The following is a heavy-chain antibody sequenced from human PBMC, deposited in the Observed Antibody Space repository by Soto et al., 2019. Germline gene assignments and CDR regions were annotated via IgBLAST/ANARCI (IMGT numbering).Heavy chain of an antibody. Sequence: QITLKESGPTLVKPTQTLTLTCTFSGFSLTTPGVAVGWIRQPPGKALEWLAIVYWDDDKLYKPSPKNRLTINKDTCTKQVVLTMTNVDPVDTGTYYSARGGAVLPYCNQISCYHGRWLDPWGQRTLVNVSS. V-gene: IGHV2-5*02. CDR2: VYWDDDK. D-gene: IGHD2-2*01. CDR3: ARGGAVLPYCNQISCYHGRWLDP. CDR1: GFSLTTPGVA. J-gene: IGHJ5*02.